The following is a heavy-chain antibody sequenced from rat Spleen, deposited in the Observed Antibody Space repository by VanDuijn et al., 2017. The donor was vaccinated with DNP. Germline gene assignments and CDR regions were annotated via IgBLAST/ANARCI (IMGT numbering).Heavy chain of an antibody. V-gene: IGHV5-19*01. D-gene: IGHD1-1*01. CDR2: ISGSGGST. J-gene: IGHJ4*01. Sequence: EVQLVEPGGGLVQPGRSLKLSCAASGFTSSNYGMTWVRQAPAKGLEWVATISGSGGSTYYRDSVKGRFTISRDNAQSTLDLQMNSLRSEDTATYYCIRRTVVTGAMDAWGQGTAVAVSS. CDR3: IRRTVVTGAMDA. CDR1: GFTSSNYG.